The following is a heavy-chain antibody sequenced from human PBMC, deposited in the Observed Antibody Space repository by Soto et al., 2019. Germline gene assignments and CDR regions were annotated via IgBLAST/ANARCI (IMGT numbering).Heavy chain of an antibody. V-gene: IGHV1-69*12. CDR1: GGTFSNYP. Sequence: QVQLVQSGAEVKKPGSSVKVSCKASGGTFSNYPISWVRQAPGQGLEWMGGIIPIFGTVNYAQKVHGRVTITADETTSTAYMELSSLRSEDTAVYYCARGNHRWLQLWYFDLWGRGTLVTVSS. J-gene: IGHJ2*01. D-gene: IGHD5-12*01. CDR2: IIPIFGTV. CDR3: ARGNHRWLQLWYFDL.